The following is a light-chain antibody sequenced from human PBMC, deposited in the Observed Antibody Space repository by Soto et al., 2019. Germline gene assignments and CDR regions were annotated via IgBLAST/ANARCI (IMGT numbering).Light chain of an antibody. CDR3: QLYNNWPV. CDR1: QSVSSN. CDR2: AAS. Sequence: EIVMTQSPATLSVSPGERATLSCRASQSVSSNLAWYHQKPGQAPRLLIYAASTRATGIPARFSGSGSGIEFTLTISSLQSEDFAVYYCQLYNNWPVFGKGTKVEIK. V-gene: IGKV3-15*01. J-gene: IGKJ1*01.